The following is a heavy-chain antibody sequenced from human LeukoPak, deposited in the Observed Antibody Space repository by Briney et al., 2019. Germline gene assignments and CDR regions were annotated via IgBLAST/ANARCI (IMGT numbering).Heavy chain of an antibody. D-gene: IGHD6-13*01. CDR2: IYYSGST. CDR1: GGSISSYY. Sequence: SETLSLTCTVSGGSISSYYWGWIRQPPGKGLEWIGSIYYSGSTYYNPSLKSRVTISVDTSKNQFSLKLSSVTAADTAVYYCARLTRIAAAVDYWGQGTLVTVSS. J-gene: IGHJ4*02. V-gene: IGHV4-39*01. CDR3: ARLTRIAAAVDY.